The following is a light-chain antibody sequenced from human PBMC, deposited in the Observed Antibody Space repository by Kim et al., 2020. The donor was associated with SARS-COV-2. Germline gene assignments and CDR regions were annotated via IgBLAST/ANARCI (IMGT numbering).Light chain of an antibody. CDR2: YDS. Sequence: SYELTQPPSVSVAPGKTARITCGGNNIGSKSVHWYQQKPGQAPVLVIYYDSDRPSGIPERFSGSNSGNTATLTISRVEAGDEADYYCQVWDRSSDHSLFG. V-gene: IGLV3-21*04. CDR1: NIGSKS. J-gene: IGLJ3*02. CDR3: QVWDRSSDHSL.